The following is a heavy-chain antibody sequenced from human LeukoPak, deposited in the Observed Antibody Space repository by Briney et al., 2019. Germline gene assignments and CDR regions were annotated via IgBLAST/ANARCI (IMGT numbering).Heavy chain of an antibody. V-gene: IGHV5-10-1*01. CDR3: ARQNYGSGSPSLDY. CDR1: GYSFNNYW. D-gene: IGHD3-10*01. Sequence: GESPKIPCKGSGYSFNNYWNTWVRRMSGKSVEGRGRIDPSDSNTNYSPSFQGHVTISADKSMSTAYLQWSSLEASDTAIYYCARQNYGSGSPSLDYWGQGTLVTVSS. J-gene: IGHJ4*02. CDR2: IDPSDSNT.